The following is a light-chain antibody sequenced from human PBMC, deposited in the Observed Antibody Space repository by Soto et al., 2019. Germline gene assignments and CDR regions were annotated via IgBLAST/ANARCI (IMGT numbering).Light chain of an antibody. CDR3: CSYAGSYTWV. Sequence: QSALTQPRSVSGSPGQSVTLSCTGTGSDVGGYNYVSWYQQHPGKAPKLMIYDVSKRPSGVPDRFSGSKFGNTASLTISGLQAEDEADYYCCSYAGSYTWVFGGGTKLTVL. J-gene: IGLJ3*02. CDR1: GSDVGGYNY. CDR2: DVS. V-gene: IGLV2-11*01.